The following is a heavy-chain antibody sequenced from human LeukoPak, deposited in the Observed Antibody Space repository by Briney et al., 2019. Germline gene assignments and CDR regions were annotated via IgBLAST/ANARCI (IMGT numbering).Heavy chain of an antibody. CDR2: ISSSSSYI. V-gene: IGHV3-21*01. Sequence: PGGSLRLSCAASGFTFSSYSMNWVRQAPGKGLEWVSSISSSSSYIYYADSVKGRFTISRDNAKNSLYLQMNSLRAEDTAVYYCARGGGLLEWLLYAFDIWGQGTMVTVSS. J-gene: IGHJ3*02. D-gene: IGHD3-3*01. CDR1: GFTFSSYS. CDR3: ARGGGLLEWLLYAFDI.